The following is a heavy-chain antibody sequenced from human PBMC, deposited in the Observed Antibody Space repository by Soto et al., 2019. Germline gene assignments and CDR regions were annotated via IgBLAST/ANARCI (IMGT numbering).Heavy chain of an antibody. CDR1: GFTFGTYW. V-gene: IGHV3-74*01. CDR3: ATIRDCGGDCSDRHFQH. Sequence: GGSLRLSCAASGFTFGTYWMHWVRQAPGKGLLWVSRISGDGRNKHYADFAKGRFSISRDNAKNTVILQMNSLRVDDSAVYYCATIRDCGGDCSDRHFQHWGQGTLVTVSS. D-gene: IGHD2-21*02. J-gene: IGHJ1*01. CDR2: ISGDGRNK.